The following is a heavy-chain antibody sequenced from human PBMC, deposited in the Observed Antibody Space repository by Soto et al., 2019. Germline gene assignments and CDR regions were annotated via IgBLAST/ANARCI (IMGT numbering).Heavy chain of an antibody. D-gene: IGHD3-3*01. J-gene: IGHJ6*02. CDR1: GFTFTSSA. V-gene: IGHV1-58*01. CDR2: IVVGSGNT. Sequence: SVKVSCKASGFTFTSSAVQWVRQARGQRLEWIGWIVVGSGNTNYAQKFQERVTITRDMSTSTAYMELSSLRSEDTAVYYCAAATDDFWSGLVWGQGTTVTVSS. CDR3: AAATDDFWSGLV.